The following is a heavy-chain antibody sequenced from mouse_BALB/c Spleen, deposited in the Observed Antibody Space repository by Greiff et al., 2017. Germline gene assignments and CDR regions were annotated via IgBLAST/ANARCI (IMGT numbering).Heavy chain of an antibody. CDR2: INPSNGRT. CDR3: ARGGTTVVDAMDY. J-gene: IGHJ4*01. Sequence: QVQLQQPGAELVKPGASVKLSCKASGYTFTSYWMHWVKQRPGQGLEWIGEINPSNGRTNYNEKFKSKATLTVDKSSSTAYMQLSSLTSEDSAVYYCARGGTTVVDAMDYWGQGTSVTVSS. D-gene: IGHD1-1*01. V-gene: IGHV1S81*02. CDR1: GYTFTSYW.